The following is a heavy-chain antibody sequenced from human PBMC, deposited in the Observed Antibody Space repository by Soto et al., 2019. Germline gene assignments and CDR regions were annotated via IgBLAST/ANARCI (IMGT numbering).Heavy chain of an antibody. CDR2: IYYSGST. CDR1: GGSVSSGSYY. J-gene: IGHJ6*02. Sequence: LSLTCTVSGGSVSSGSYYWSWIRQPPGKGLEWIGYIYYSGSTNYNPSLKSRVTISVDTSKNQFSLKLSSVTAADTAVYYCARDWNSGSYSYYYAMDVWGQGTKVTVSS. D-gene: IGHD1-26*01. V-gene: IGHV4-61*01. CDR3: ARDWNSGSYSYYYAMDV.